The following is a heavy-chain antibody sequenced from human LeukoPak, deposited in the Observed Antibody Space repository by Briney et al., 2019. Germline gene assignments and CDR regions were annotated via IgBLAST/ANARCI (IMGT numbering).Heavy chain of an antibody. J-gene: IGHJ4*02. CDR3: ARYGGNAHDY. V-gene: IGHV4-31*03. Sequence: PSQTLSLTCTVSGGSISSGDYYWSWIRQHPGKGLEWSGHIYYSGTTYYNPSLKSRVSISVDTSKNQFSLRLSSVTAADTAAYYCARYGGNAHDYWGQGTLVTVSS. CDR2: IYYSGTT. CDR1: GGSISSGDYY. D-gene: IGHD4-23*01.